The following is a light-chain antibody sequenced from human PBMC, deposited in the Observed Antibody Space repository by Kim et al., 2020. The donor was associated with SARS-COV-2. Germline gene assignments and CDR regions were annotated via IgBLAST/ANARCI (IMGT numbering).Light chain of an antibody. CDR3: NSRDSNDNVV. J-gene: IGLJ2*01. Sequence: VASEQTARLTCRGDSLRRYNATWYQPKPEQAPNLFIYGKNNRPSGIPDRFSGSSSGNTASLTITGTQAGNEADYYCNSRDSNDNVVFGGGTQLTVL. V-gene: IGLV3-19*01. CDR1: SLRRYN. CDR2: GKN.